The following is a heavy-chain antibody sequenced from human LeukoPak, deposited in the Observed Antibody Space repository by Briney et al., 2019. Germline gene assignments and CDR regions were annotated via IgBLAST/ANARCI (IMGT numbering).Heavy chain of an antibody. D-gene: IGHD5-18*01. J-gene: IGHJ4*02. V-gene: IGHV1-18*01. Sequence: ASVKVSCKASGYTFTSYGISWVRQAPGQGLEWIGWISAYNGNTNYAQKPQGRVTMTTDTSTSTAYMELRSLRSDDTAVYYCARGDTAFSPYYFDYWGQGTLVTVSS. CDR2: ISAYNGNT. CDR1: GYTFTSYG. CDR3: ARGDTAFSPYYFDY.